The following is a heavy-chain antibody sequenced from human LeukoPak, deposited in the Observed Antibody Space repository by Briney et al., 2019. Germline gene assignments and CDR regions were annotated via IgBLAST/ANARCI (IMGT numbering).Heavy chain of an antibody. Sequence: SETLSLTCTVSGGSISSSSYYWGWIRQPPGKGLEWIGSIYYSGSTDYNPSLKSRVTMSVDTSKNQFSLKLSSVTAADTAVYYCARVVVPAARGYYYYYMDVWGKGTTVTVSS. CDR3: ARVVVPAARGYYYYYMDV. D-gene: IGHD2-2*01. CDR1: GGSISSSSYY. J-gene: IGHJ6*03. V-gene: IGHV4-39*07. CDR2: IYYSGST.